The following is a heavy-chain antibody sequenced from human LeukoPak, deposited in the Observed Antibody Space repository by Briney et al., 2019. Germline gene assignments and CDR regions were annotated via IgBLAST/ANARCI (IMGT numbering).Heavy chain of an antibody. CDR2: SSSSGSTI. Sequence: GGSLRLSCAASGFTFSGFEMNWVRQAPGKGLEWVSYSSSSGSTIYYADSVKGRFTVSRDNAKNSLYLQMDSLRAEDTAVYYCARDPGHCSSTSCYKFFDYWGQGTLVTVSS. V-gene: IGHV3-48*03. CDR3: ARDPGHCSSTSCYKFFDY. D-gene: IGHD2-2*02. CDR1: GFTFSGFE. J-gene: IGHJ4*02.